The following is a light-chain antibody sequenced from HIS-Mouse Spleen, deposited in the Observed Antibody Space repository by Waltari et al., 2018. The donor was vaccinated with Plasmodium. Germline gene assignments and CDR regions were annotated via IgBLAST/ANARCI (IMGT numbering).Light chain of an antibody. CDR2: DAS. CDR1: QSVSSY. V-gene: IGKV3-11*01. Sequence: EIVLTQSPATLSLSPGERAPLPCRASQSVSSYLAWYQQKPGQAPRLLIYDASNRATGIPARFSGSGSGTDFILTISSLEPEDFAVYYCQQRSNWITFGQGTRLEIK. CDR3: QQRSNWIT. J-gene: IGKJ5*01.